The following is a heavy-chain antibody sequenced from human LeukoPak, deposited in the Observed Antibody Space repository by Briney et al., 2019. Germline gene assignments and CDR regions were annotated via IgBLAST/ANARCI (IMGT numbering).Heavy chain of an antibody. CDR1: GFTFSSYW. J-gene: IGHJ5*02. Sequence: GGSLRLSCAASGFTFSSYWMSWVRQAPGKGLEWVANIKQDGSEKYYVDSVKGRFTISRDNAKNSLYLQMNSLRAEDTAVYYCARATASNWFDPWGQGTLVTVSP. CDR3: ARATASNWFDP. CDR2: IKQDGSEK. V-gene: IGHV3-7*01. D-gene: IGHD2-21*01.